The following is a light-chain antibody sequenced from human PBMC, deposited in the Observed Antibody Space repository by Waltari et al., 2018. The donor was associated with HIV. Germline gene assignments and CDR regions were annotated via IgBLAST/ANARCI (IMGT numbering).Light chain of an antibody. V-gene: IGLV2-23*01. CDR3: SSYTSTNTWI. J-gene: IGLJ2*01. CDR1: SSAVGGYSL. CDR2: ETT. Sequence: QSALTQPASVSGSPRQSITISCTGTSSAVGGYSLVSWYQQHPGKAPQLIIYETTRRPSGVSLRFSGSKSGNTASLAISGLRADDEADYYCSSYTSTNTWIFGGGTKVAVL.